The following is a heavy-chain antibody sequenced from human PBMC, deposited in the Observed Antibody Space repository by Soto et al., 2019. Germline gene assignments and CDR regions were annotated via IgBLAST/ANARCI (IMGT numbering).Heavy chain of an antibody. CDR3: ARDLGGYDLYGPDT. CDR2: INLNSGDT. CDR1: GYIFSDYY. D-gene: IGHD5-12*01. V-gene: IGHV1-2*02. J-gene: IGHJ5*02. Sequence: ASVKVSCKASGYIFSDYYIHWVRQAPGQGLEWMGWINLNSGDTNYAEKFRGRVTMTRDTSIITAYMELTRLKSDDTAVYYCARDLGGYDLYGPDTWGQGTLVTVSS.